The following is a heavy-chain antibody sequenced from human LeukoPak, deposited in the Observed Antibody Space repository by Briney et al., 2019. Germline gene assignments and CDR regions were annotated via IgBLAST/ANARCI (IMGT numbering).Heavy chain of an antibody. Sequence: GGSLRLSCAASGFIFSNFWMSWVRQAPGKGLEWVAGIKQDGSEKFYVDSVKGRLTISRDNAKNSLYLQMNFLRTEDTALYYCARTRGKTYFDYWGQGTLVTVSS. CDR1: GFIFSNFW. D-gene: IGHD3-10*01. J-gene: IGHJ4*02. V-gene: IGHV3-7*01. CDR3: ARTRGKTYFDY. CDR2: IKQDGSEK.